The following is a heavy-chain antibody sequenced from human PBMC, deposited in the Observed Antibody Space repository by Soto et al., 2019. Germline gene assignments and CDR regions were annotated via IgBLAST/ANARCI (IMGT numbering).Heavy chain of an antibody. J-gene: IGHJ5*02. CDR1: GGSISSYY. D-gene: IGHD3-3*01. CDR3: ARPITIFGVVIGFDP. V-gene: IGHV4-4*07. CDR2: IYTSGST. Sequence: SETLSLTCTVSGGSISSYYWSWIRQPAGKGLEWIGRIYTSGSTNYNPSLKSRVTMSVDTSKNQFSLKLSSVTAADTAVYYCARPITIFGVVIGFDPWGQGTLVTVSS.